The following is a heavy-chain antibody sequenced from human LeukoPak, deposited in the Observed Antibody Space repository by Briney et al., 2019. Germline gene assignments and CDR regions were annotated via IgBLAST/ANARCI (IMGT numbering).Heavy chain of an antibody. CDR1: SGSISGTTSY. CDR2: IHYSGTT. Sequence: SETLSLTCTVPSGSISGTTSYWGWIRQPPGKGLEWIGTIHYSGTTYINPSLKSRVTISVDTSNNQFSLKLSSVTAADTAVYYCGCPTVTTPPTDYWGQGTLVTVFS. CDR3: GCPTVTTPPTDY. J-gene: IGHJ4*02. D-gene: IGHD4-11*01. V-gene: IGHV4-39*01.